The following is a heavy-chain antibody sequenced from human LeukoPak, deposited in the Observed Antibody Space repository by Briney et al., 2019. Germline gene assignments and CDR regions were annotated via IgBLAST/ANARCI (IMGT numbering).Heavy chain of an antibody. J-gene: IGHJ4*02. CDR3: ARSYYDYVWGSYRLDY. Sequence: SETLSLTCTVSGDSISSYYWSWIRQPPGKGLEWIGYIYYSGSTNYNPSLKSRVTISVDTSKNQFSLKLSSVTAADTAVYYCARSYYDYVWGSYRLDYWGQGTLVTVSS. D-gene: IGHD3-16*02. V-gene: IGHV4-59*08. CDR1: GDSISSYY. CDR2: IYYSGST.